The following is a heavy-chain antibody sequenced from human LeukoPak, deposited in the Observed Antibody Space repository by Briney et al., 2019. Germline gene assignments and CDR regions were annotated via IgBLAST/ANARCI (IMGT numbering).Heavy chain of an antibody. CDR2: ISSSSSYI. V-gene: IGHV3-21*04. CDR3: AKDIRDSSGYPYYFDY. D-gene: IGHD3-22*01. Sequence: GGSLRLSCAASGFTFSSYSMNWVRQAPGKGLEWVSSISSSSSYIYYADSVKGRFTISRDNAKNSLYLQMNSLRAEDTALYYCAKDIRDSSGYPYYFDYWGQGTLVTVSS. CDR1: GFTFSSYS. J-gene: IGHJ4*02.